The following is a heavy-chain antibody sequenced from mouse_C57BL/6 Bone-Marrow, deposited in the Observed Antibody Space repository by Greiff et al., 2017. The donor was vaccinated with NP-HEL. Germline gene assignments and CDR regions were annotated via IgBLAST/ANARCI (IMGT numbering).Heavy chain of an antibody. CDR2: ISYSGST. D-gene: IGHD2-2*01. Sequence: EVQLVELGPGLAKPSQTLSLTCSVTGYSITSDYWNWIRKFPGNKLEYMGYISYSGSTYYNPSLKSRISITRDTSKNQYYLQLNSVTTEDTATYYCARSPLWLRRNYYAMDYWGQGTSVTVSS. J-gene: IGHJ4*01. V-gene: IGHV3-8*01. CDR1: GYSITSDY. CDR3: ARSPLWLRRNYYAMDY.